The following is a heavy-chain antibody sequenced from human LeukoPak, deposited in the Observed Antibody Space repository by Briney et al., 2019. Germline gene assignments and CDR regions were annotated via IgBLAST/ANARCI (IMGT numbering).Heavy chain of an antibody. J-gene: IGHJ4*02. CDR1: GYTFTSYY. V-gene: IGHV1-46*01. Sequence: ASVKVSCKASGYTFTSYYMHWVRQAPGQGLEWMGIINPSGGSTSYAQKFQGRVTMTRDTSTSTVYMELSSLRSEGTAVYYCAKCMVVVAATAPFDYWGQGTLVTVSS. CDR2: INPSGGST. CDR3: AKCMVVVAATAPFDY. D-gene: IGHD2-15*01.